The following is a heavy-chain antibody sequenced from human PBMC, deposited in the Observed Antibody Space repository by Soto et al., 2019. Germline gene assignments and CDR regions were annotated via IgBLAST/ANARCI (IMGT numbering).Heavy chain of an antibody. CDR1: GFTFSSYW. J-gene: IGHJ5*02. Sequence: GGSLRLSCAASGFTFSSYWMSWVRQAPGKGLEWVANIKQDGSEKYYVDPVKGRFTISRDNAKNSLYLQMNSLRAEDTAVYYCAREVLRYFDWSGFDPWGQGTLVTVSS. D-gene: IGHD3-9*01. CDR2: IKQDGSEK. V-gene: IGHV3-7*03. CDR3: AREVLRYFDWSGFDP.